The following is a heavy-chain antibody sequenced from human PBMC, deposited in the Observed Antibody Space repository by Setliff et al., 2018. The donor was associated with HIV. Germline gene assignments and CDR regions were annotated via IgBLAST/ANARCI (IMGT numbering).Heavy chain of an antibody. D-gene: IGHD3-22*01. J-gene: IGHJ4*01. Sequence: PGGSLRLSCAASGFTFSSYAMTWVRQAPGKGPEWVSTISLSGGSTFYADSVRGRFTISRDNSRDTLYLQMNSLRGEDSAIYYCARVSYDSSGYYYKFYYFDY. CDR3: ARVSYDSSGYYYKFYYFDY. CDR1: GFTFSSYA. CDR2: ISLSGGST. V-gene: IGHV3-23*01.